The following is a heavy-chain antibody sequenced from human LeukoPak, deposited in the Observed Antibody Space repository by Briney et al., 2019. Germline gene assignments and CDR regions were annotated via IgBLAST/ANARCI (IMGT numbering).Heavy chain of an antibody. D-gene: IGHD3-22*01. CDR1: GYIFTGYH. Sequence: ASVTVSRKASGYIFTGYHMHWVRQAPGQGLEWMGWINPNSGGTSYAQKFQGRVTMTRDTSISTAYMELSRLTSDDTAVYYCARDPNYHYDASGYTLGFWGQGTLVTASS. CDR3: ARDPNYHYDASGYTLGF. CDR2: INPNSGGT. J-gene: IGHJ4*02. V-gene: IGHV1-2*02.